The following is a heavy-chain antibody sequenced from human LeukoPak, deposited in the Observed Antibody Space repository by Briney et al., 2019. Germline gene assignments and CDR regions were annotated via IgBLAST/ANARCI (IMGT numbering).Heavy chain of an antibody. CDR2: ISGSGGST. CDR1: GFTFSSYA. Sequence: PGGSLRLSCAASGFTFSSYAMSWVRQAPGKGLEWVSAISGSGGSTYYADSGKGRFTISRDNSKNTLYLQMNSLRAEDTAVYYCATISGGYCSGGSCYSSPIYFDYWGQGTLVTVSS. CDR3: ATISGGYCSGGSCYSSPIYFDY. J-gene: IGHJ4*02. D-gene: IGHD2-15*01. V-gene: IGHV3-23*01.